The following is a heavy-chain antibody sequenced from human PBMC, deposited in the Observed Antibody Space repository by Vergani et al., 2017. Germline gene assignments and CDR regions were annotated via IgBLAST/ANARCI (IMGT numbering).Heavy chain of an antibody. J-gene: IGHJ5*02. CDR2: IYYSGST. D-gene: IGHD3-10*01. CDR3: ASDSGRGKWFVGDRWFDP. V-gene: IGHV4-39*07. Sequence: QLQLQESGPGLVKPSETLSLTCTVSGGSISSSSYYWGWIRQPPGKGLEWIVSIYYSGSTYYNQSLKSRVTISVDTSKNHFSPKLSAVTAADTAVYYWASDSGRGKWFVGDRWFDPWGQGTLVTVSS. CDR1: GGSISSSSYY.